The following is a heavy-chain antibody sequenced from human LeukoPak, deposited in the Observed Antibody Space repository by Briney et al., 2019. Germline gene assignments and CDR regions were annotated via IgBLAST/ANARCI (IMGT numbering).Heavy chain of an antibody. CDR3: AKGLPYCSGGSYYSMQSIGMDV. CDR2: ISYDGSNK. CDR1: GFTFSSYG. D-gene: IGHD2-15*01. V-gene: IGHV3-30*18. J-gene: IGHJ6*02. Sequence: GGSLRLSCAASGFTFSSYGMHWVRQAPGKGLEWVAVISYDGSNKYYADSVKGRFTISRDNSKNTLYLQMNSLRAEDTAVYYCAKGLPYCSGGSYYSMQSIGMDVWGQGTTVTVSS.